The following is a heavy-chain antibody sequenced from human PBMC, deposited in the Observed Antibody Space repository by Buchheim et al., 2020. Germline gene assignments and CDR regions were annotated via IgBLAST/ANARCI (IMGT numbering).Heavy chain of an antibody. CDR3: ARSYYDILTGASYGMDV. J-gene: IGHJ6*02. D-gene: IGHD3-9*01. V-gene: IGHV1-2*04. CDR2: IKPNSGGT. Sequence: QVQLVQSGAEVKKPGASVKVSCKASGYTFTGYYMHWVRQAPGQGLEWMGWIKPNSGGTNYAQKFQGWGTMTRETFISTADMELSRLRSDDTAVYYCARSYYDILTGASYGMDVWGQGTT. CDR1: GYTFTGYY.